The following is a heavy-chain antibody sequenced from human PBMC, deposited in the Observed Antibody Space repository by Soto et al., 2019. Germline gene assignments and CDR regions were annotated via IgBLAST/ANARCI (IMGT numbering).Heavy chain of an antibody. CDR3: ASGVGGLGGSSGWPDYAFDV. Sequence: QVQLVQSGAAVRKPGSSVKVSCKASGGTFTKYAITWERQAPRQGLEWMGGIVPLPGTTNYAQKFRGRVTISADDSTSTAYLELSSLRSEDTAVYYCASGVGGLGGSSGWPDYAFDVWGQGTMVIVSS. CDR2: IVPLPGTT. CDR1: GGTFTKYA. V-gene: IGHV1-69*01. J-gene: IGHJ3*01. D-gene: IGHD6-19*01.